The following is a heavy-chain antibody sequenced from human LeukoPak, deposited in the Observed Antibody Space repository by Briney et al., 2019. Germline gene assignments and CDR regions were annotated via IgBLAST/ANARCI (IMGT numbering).Heavy chain of an antibody. D-gene: IGHD1-26*01. CDR1: GFTFSSYG. V-gene: IGHV3-23*01. Sequence: GGTLRLSCAASGFTFSSYGMSWVRQAPGKGLEWVSAISGSGGSTYYADSVKGRFTISRDNSKNTLYLQMNSLRAEDTAVYYCAKDGLLVGAQSSIWGQGTMVTVSS. CDR2: ISGSGGST. J-gene: IGHJ3*02. CDR3: AKDGLLVGAQSSI.